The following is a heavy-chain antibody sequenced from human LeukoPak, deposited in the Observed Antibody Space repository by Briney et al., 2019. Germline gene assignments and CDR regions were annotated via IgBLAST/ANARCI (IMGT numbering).Heavy chain of an antibody. V-gene: IGHV4-59*01. Sequence: SETLSLTCTVSGGSISGFYWSWIRQPPGKGLEWVAYIYYTGSSNYNPSLRSRVTISVDTSKNQLSLTLSSVTAADTAVYYCARSPPHLHNGMDVWGHGTTVTVSS. J-gene: IGHJ6*02. CDR3: ARSPPHLHNGMDV. CDR1: GGSISGFY. CDR2: IYYTGSS.